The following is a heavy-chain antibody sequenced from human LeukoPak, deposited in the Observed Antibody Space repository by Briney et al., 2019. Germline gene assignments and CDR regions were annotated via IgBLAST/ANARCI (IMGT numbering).Heavy chain of an antibody. CDR1: GYTFTSYG. D-gene: IGHD5-12*01. Sequence: ASVKVSCKASGYTFTSYGISWVRQAPGQGLERMGWISAYNGNTNYAQKLQGRVTMTTDTSTSTAYMELRSLRSDDTAVYYCARGVGGYDSAFFDYWGQGTLVTVSS. CDR3: ARGVGGYDSAFFDY. CDR2: ISAYNGNT. J-gene: IGHJ4*02. V-gene: IGHV1-18*01.